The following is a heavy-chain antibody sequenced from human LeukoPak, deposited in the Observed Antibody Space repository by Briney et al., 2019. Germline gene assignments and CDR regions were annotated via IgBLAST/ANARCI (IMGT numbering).Heavy chain of an antibody. V-gene: IGHV1-46*01. CDR3: ARGPSLVVVTAIPFDY. CDR2: INPSGGST. J-gene: IGHJ4*02. Sequence: ASVKVSCKASGYTFTSYYMHWVRQAAGQGLEWMGIINPSGGSTSYAQKFQSRVTMTRDTSTSTVYMELSSLRPEDTAVYYCARGPSLVVVTAIPFDYWGQGTLVTVSS. D-gene: IGHD2-21*02. CDR1: GYTFTSYY.